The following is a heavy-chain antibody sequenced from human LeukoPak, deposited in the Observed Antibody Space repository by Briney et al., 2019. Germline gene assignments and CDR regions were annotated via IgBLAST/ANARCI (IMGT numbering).Heavy chain of an antibody. CDR3: AGPRGTSWYQYFHH. J-gene: IGHJ1*01. CDR1: GFAVSSNY. V-gene: IGHV3-66*04. D-gene: IGHD6-13*01. Sequence: PGGSLRLSCDASGFAVSSNYTSWVRQCPGKGLEWVSVIYSGGSTHYSDSVKGRFTISRDNSKNTLYLQMNSLRVDDTAVYYCAGPRGTSWYQYFHHWGQGTLVTVSS. CDR2: IYSGGST.